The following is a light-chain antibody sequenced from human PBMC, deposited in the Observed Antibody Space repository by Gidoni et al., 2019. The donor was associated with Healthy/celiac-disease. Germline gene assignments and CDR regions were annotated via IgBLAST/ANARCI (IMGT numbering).Light chain of an antibody. CDR2: AAS. J-gene: IGKJ3*01. CDR1: QSISSY. Sequence: DIQMTQSPSSLSASVGDRVTITCRASQSISSYLNCYQQKPGKAPKLLVYAASSLQSGVPSRFSGSGSGTDFTLTISSLQPEDFATYYCPQSYSTPWTFGPGTKVDIK. CDR3: PQSYSTPWT. V-gene: IGKV1-39*01.